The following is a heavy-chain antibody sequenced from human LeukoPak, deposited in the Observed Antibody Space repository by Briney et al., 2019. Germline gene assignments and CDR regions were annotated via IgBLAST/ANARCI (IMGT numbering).Heavy chain of an antibody. CDR1: GGTFSSYA. V-gene: IGHV1-69*06. J-gene: IGHJ6*03. CDR2: IIPIFGTA. Sequence: GASVKVSCKASGGTFSSYAISWVRQAPGQGLEWMGGIIPIFGTANYAQKFQGRVTITADKSTSTAYMELSSLRSEDTAVYYCARAEAWLRLNSYYYMDVWGKGTTVTISS. CDR3: ARAEAWLRLNSYYYMDV. D-gene: IGHD5-12*01.